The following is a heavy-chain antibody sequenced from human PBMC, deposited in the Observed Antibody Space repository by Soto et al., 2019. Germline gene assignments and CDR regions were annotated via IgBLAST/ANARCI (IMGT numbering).Heavy chain of an antibody. Sequence: SGPTLVNPTQTLTLTCTFSAFSLSTSGVGVGWIRQPPGKALEYLALIYWDDDKRYSPSLKSRLTITKDTSKNQVVLTMTNMGPVDTATYYSARRLAYTGNWEAGWFDPWGQGTLVTVSS. J-gene: IGHJ5*02. V-gene: IGHV2-5*02. CDR1: AFSLSTSGVG. CDR2: IYWDDDK. CDR3: ARRLAYTGNWEAGWFDP. D-gene: IGHD5-12*01.